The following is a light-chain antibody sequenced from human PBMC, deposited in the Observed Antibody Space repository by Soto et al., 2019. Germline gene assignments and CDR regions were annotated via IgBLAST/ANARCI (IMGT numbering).Light chain of an antibody. Sequence: EIVMTQSPVTLSASPGERATLSCRASQSVSSSFLAWYQQKPGQAPRLLIYDASNRATGIPARFSGSGSGTDFTLTISSLEPEDFAVYYCQQRSNWPQITFGQGTRLEIK. CDR1: QSVSSSF. J-gene: IGKJ5*01. CDR3: QQRSNWPQIT. CDR2: DAS. V-gene: IGKV3-11*01.